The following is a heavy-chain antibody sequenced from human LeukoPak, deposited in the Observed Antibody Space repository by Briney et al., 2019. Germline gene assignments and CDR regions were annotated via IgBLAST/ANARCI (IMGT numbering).Heavy chain of an antibody. J-gene: IGHJ4*02. V-gene: IGHV4-31*01. Sequence: SQTLSLTCTVSGGSISSGGYYWRWIRQHPGKGLEWIGYIYYSGSTYYNPSLKSQVTISVDTSKNQFSLKLSSVTAADTAVYYCARDGGYCSSTSCYVYWGQGTLVTVSS. CDR1: GGSISSGGYY. CDR2: IYYSGST. D-gene: IGHD2-2*01. CDR3: ARDGGYCSSTSCYVY.